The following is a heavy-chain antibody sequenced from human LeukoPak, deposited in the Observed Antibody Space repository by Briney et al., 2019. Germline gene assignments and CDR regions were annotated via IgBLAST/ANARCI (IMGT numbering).Heavy chain of an antibody. CDR1: GFTFSSSW. D-gene: IGHD6-13*01. CDR3: ARGYSSSPGDY. Sequence: GGSLRLSCAASGFTFSSSWMSWVRQAPGKGLEWVANIKQDGSDKYYVDSVKGRFTISRDNTKNSLYLQMNSLRAEDTAVYYCARGYSSSPGDYWGQGTLVTVSS. CDR2: IKQDGSDK. J-gene: IGHJ4*02. V-gene: IGHV3-7*01.